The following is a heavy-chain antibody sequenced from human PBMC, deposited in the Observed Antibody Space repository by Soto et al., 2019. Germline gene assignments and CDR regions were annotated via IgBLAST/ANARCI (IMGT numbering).Heavy chain of an antibody. D-gene: IGHD3-16*01. CDR1: GFTFDDYG. V-gene: IGHV3-20*01. J-gene: IGHJ6*03. CDR3: ARCEGESYYYYYMDV. CDR2: INWNGGST. Sequence: GGSLRLSCVASGFTFDDYGMSWVRQAPGKGLEWVSGINWNGGSTGYADSVKGRFTISRDNAKNSLYLQMNSLRAEDTALYHCARCEGESYYYYYMDVWGKGTTVTVSS.